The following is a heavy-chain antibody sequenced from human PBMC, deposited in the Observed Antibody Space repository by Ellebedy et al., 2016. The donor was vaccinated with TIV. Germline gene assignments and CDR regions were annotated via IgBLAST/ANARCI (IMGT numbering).Heavy chain of an antibody. CDR3: ARDVWGRGIAIAGDS. Sequence: GESLRLSXVASGFTFSRHWMHWVRQAPGKGLVWVARITDDGSTNYADSVKGRFIISRDNAKNTVYLQMNSLRAEDTAVYYCARDVWGRGIAIAGDSWGQGTLVTVSS. V-gene: IGHV3-74*01. D-gene: IGHD6-13*01. CDR1: GFTFSRHW. J-gene: IGHJ4*02. CDR2: ITDDGST.